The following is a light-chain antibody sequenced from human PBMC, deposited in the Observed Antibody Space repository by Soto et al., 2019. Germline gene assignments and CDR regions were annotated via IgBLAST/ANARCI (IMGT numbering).Light chain of an antibody. Sequence: EIVLTQSPATLSLSPGERATLSCRASQSVSSYLAWYQQKPGQAPRLLIYHASNRATGIPARCSGSGSGTDFTLTISSLEPEDFAVYYCQQRSNWPPGAFGGGTKVEIK. CDR2: HAS. CDR3: QQRSNWPPGA. CDR1: QSVSSY. V-gene: IGKV3-11*01. J-gene: IGKJ4*01.